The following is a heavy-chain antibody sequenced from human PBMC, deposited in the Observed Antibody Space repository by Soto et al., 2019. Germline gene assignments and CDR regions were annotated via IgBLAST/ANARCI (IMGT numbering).Heavy chain of an antibody. CDR2: IVVGSGNT. CDR3: AAAPGPWELRFDY. V-gene: IGHV1-58*01. J-gene: IGHJ4*02. D-gene: IGHD1-26*01. CDR1: GFTFPSSA. Sequence: SVQVSRKASGFTFPSSAVQWVRQARGQRLEWIGWIVVGSGNTNYAQKFQERVTITRDMSTSTAYMELSSLRSEDTAVYYCAAAPGPWELRFDYWGQGTLVTVSS.